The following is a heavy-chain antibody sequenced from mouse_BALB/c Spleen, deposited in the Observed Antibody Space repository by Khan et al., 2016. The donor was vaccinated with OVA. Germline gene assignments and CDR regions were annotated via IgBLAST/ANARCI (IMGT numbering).Heavy chain of an antibody. Sequence: VELVESGAELVKAGASVKMSCKASGYTFTSYWMHWVKQRLGQGLEWFAETNPTNGRTYYNEKFKSKATLTVDKSSSTAYMLLSGPTFEDSAVYYCARIKKIVATYFDYWGQGTTLTVPS. J-gene: IGHJ2*01. CDR1: GYTFTSYW. V-gene: IGHV1S81*02. D-gene: IGHD1-1*01. CDR3: ARIKKIVATYFDY. CDR2: TNPTNGRT.